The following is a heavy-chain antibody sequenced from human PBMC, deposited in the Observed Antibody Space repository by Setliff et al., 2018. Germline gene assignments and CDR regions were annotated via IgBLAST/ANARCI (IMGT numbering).Heavy chain of an antibody. J-gene: IGHJ6*03. V-gene: IGHV4-61*02. Sequence: SETLSLTCTVSGGSISSGSYYWSWIRQPAGKGLEWIGRIYTTGSTNFNPSLNSRVTMSLDKSKNQFSLKLSSVTAADSAVYFCARVRIVPYCMDVWGKGTTVTVSS. CDR1: GGSISSGSYY. CDR3: ARVRIVPYCMDV. D-gene: IGHD2-15*01. CDR2: IYTTGST.